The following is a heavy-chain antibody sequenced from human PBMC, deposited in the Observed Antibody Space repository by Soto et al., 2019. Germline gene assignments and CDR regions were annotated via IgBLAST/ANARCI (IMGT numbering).Heavy chain of an antibody. Sequence: SETLSLTCTVSGGSISSSSYYWGWIRQPPGKGLEWIGSIYYSGSTYYNPSLKSRVTISVDTSKNQFSLKLSSVTAADTAVYYCARHSYYDILTGYPNYFDYWGQGTLVTVSS. CDR3: ARHSYYDILTGYPNYFDY. CDR1: GGSISSSSYY. J-gene: IGHJ4*02. CDR2: IYYSGST. D-gene: IGHD3-9*01. V-gene: IGHV4-39*01.